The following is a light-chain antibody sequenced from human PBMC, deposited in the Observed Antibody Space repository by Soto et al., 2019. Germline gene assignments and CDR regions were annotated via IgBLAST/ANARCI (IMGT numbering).Light chain of an antibody. Sequence: EIVMTQSPATLSVSPGERATLSCRASQSVSIKLAWYQQRPGQAPPLLIYDTSTRATGIPARFISSGSGTAFSPTTSSLQSADFSVYYCQQYNNWPPITFGQGTRLEIK. CDR3: QQYNNWPPIT. CDR2: DTS. V-gene: IGKV3-15*01. CDR1: QSVSIK. J-gene: IGKJ5*01.